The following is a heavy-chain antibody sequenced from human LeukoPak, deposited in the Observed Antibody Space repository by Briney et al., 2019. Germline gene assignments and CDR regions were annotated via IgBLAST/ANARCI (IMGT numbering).Heavy chain of an antibody. Sequence: SVKVSCKASGGTFSSYAISWVRQAPGQGLEWMGRIIPIFGTANYAQKFQGRVTITTDGSTSTAYMELSSLRSEDTAVYYCAGDGYGDPDEIWGQGTLVTVSS. CDR2: IIPIFGTA. CDR3: AGDGYGDPDEI. J-gene: IGHJ4*02. D-gene: IGHD4-17*01. CDR1: GGTFSSYA. V-gene: IGHV1-69*05.